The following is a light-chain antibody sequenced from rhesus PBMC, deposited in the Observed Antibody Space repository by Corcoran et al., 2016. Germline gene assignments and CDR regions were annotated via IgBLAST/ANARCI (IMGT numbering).Light chain of an antibody. CDR3: QQYNRAPFT. CDR2: FAS. CDR1: QDINRH. J-gene: IGKJ3*01. V-gene: IGKV1-37*01. Sequence: DIQMTQSPSSLSASVGDRITITCGASQDINRHLVWYQQKAGKAPKPLIYFASNLESEVPLRFTGRGSGTAFTLPLTSLQPQAFATYPCQQYNRAPFTFGPGTKL.